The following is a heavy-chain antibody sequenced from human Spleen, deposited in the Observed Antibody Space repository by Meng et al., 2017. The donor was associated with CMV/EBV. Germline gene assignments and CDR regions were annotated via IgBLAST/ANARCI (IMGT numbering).Heavy chain of an antibody. CDR3: ARDRVTIFGVVITYYYYGMDV. J-gene: IGHJ6*02. D-gene: IGHD3-3*01. CDR1: GYTFIGYY. V-gene: IGHV1-69*10. Sequence: SVKVSCKTSGYTFIGYYIHWVRQAPGQGLEWMGGIIPILGIANYAQKFQGRVTITADKSTSTAYMELSSLRSEDTAVYYCARDRVTIFGVVITYYYYGMDVWGQGTTVTVSS. CDR2: IIPILGIA.